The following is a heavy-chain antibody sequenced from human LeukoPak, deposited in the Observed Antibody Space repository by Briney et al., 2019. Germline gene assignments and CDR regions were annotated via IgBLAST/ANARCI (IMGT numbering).Heavy chain of an antibody. J-gene: IGHJ4*02. CDR2: IKQDGSEK. CDR3: ARVTAVADGIGFDY. CDR1: GFTFSSYV. V-gene: IGHV3-7*01. D-gene: IGHD6-19*01. Sequence: GGSLRLSCAASGFTFSSYVMSWVRQAPGKGLEWVANIKQDGSEKYYVDSVKGRFTISRDNAKNSLYLQMNSLRAEDTAVYYCARVTAVADGIGFDYWGQGTLVTVSS.